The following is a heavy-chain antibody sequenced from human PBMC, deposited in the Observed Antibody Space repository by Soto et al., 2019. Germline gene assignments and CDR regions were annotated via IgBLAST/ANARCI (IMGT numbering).Heavy chain of an antibody. Sequence: QVQLQESGPGLVKPSETLSLTCTVSGGSISSYYWSWIRQPPGKGLEWIGYIYYSGSTNYNPSLKSPVTTSVDTSKNQFSLKLSAVTAADTAVYYCAREGTTVDSCYHYAMDVWGQGTTVTVSS. CDR1: GGSISSYY. CDR3: AREGTTVDSCYHYAMDV. V-gene: IGHV4-59*01. J-gene: IGHJ6*02. D-gene: IGHD1-1*01. CDR2: IYYSGST.